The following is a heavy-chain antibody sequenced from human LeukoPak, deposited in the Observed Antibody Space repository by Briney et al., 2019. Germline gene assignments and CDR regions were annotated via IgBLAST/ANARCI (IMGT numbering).Heavy chain of an antibody. CDR1: GGSISSSSYY. J-gene: IGHJ4*02. Sequence: PETLSLTCTVSGGSISSSSYYWDWIRQPPGKGLEWIGSIYYSGSTYYNPSLKSRVTISVDTSKNQFSLKLSSVTAADTAVYYCASETGTDTGFDYWGQGALVTVSS. CDR2: IYYSGST. D-gene: IGHD1-1*01. V-gene: IGHV4-39*07. CDR3: ASETGTDTGFDY.